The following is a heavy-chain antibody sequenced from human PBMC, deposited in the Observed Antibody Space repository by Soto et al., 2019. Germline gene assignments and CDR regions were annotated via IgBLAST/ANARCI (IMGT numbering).Heavy chain of an antibody. CDR2: IIPIFGTA. CDR1: GGTFSSYA. D-gene: IGHD4-17*01. V-gene: IGHV1-69*01. Sequence: QVQLVQSGAEVKKPGSSVKVSCKASGGTFSSYAISWVRQAPGQGLEWMGGIIPIFGTANYAQKFQARVTINADESTGTADMELVSLRFEDTGVDYCASLAPLYGDYGPNSYYYCMDVWGQGTTVTVSS. CDR3: ASLAPLYGDYGPNSYYYCMDV. J-gene: IGHJ6*02.